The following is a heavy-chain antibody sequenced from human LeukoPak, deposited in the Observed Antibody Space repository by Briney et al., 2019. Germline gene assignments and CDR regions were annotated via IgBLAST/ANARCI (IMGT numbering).Heavy chain of an antibody. D-gene: IGHD2-15*01. CDR3: VIGVGWQPDY. Sequence: PSETLSLTCTVFGDSVTGYFLNWVRQPPGKGLEWIGHIYKIGTTNYNPSLKSRLTISADTSKNQFSLQLRSVTAADTAVYYCVIGVGWQPDYWGQGALATVSS. V-gene: IGHV4-59*02. CDR1: GDSVTGYF. J-gene: IGHJ4*02. CDR2: IYKIGTT.